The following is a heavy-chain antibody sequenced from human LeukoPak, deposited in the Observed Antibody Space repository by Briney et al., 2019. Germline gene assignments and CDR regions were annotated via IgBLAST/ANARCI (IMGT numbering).Heavy chain of an antibody. V-gene: IGHV3-48*01. Sequence: GGSLRLSCAASGFTFSSYSMNWVRQAPGKGLEWVSYISSSSSIIYYADSVKGRFTISRDNAKNSLYLQMNSLRAEDTAVYYCARRGSSKWFDPWGQGTPVTVSS. D-gene: IGHD6-6*01. CDR1: GFTFSSYS. CDR3: ARRGSSKWFDP. J-gene: IGHJ5*02. CDR2: ISSSSSII.